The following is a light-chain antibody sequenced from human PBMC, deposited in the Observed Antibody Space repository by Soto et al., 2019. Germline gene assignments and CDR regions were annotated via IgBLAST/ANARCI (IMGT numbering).Light chain of an antibody. CDR2: AAS. CDR3: QQYYSYSLIT. J-gene: IGKJ5*01. V-gene: IGKV1-8*01. Sequence: AIRMTQSPSSLSASTGDRVTITCRASQGISSYLAWYQQKPGKAPKLLIYAASTLQSGVPSRFSGSGSGTDLTLTISCLQSEDFATYYCQQYYSYSLITFGQGTRLEIK. CDR1: QGISSY.